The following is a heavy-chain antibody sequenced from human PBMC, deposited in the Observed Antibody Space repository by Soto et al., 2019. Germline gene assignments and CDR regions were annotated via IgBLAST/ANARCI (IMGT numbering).Heavy chain of an antibody. D-gene: IGHD2-2*01. CDR1: GFTFSSYG. CDR2: ISYDGSNK. V-gene: IGHV3-30*18. J-gene: IGHJ4*02. Sequence: GGLLRLSCAASGFTFSSYGMYWVRQAPGKGLEWVAVISYDGSNKYYADAVKGGFTISRDSYKNTLYLQMNSLRAEDTAVYYCAKVVVARTNWYYFDCWGQGVLVRVSS. CDR3: AKVVVARTNWYYFDC.